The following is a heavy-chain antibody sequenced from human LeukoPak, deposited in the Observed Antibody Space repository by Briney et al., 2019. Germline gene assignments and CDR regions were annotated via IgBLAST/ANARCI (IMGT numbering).Heavy chain of an antibody. CDR3: ARARTYYYDSSGYEDY. CDR2: ISAYNGNT. CDR1: GYTFTSYG. J-gene: IGHJ4*02. V-gene: IGHV1-18*01. Sequence: APVKVSCKASGYTFTSYGISWVRQAPGQGLEWMGWISAYNGNTNYAQKLQGRVTMTTDTSTSTAYMELRSLRSDDTAVYYCARARTYYYDSSGYEDYWGQGTLVTVSS. D-gene: IGHD3-22*01.